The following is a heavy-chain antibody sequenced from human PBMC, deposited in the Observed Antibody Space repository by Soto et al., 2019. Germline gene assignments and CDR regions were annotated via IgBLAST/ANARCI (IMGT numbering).Heavy chain of an antibody. V-gene: IGHV3-11*01. CDR3: ARLGCSSTSCYVAGIIDY. Sequence: GGSLRLSCAASGFTFSDYYMSWIRQAPGKGLEWVSYISSSGSTIYYADSVKGRFTISRDNAKNSLDLQLNSLRAEDTAVYYCARLGCSSTSCYVAGIIDYWGQGTLVTVSS. CDR1: GFTFSDYY. CDR2: ISSSGSTI. J-gene: IGHJ4*02. D-gene: IGHD2-2*01.